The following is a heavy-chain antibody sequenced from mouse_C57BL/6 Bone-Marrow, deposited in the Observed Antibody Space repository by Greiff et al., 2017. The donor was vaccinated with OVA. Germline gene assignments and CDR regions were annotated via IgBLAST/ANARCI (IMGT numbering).Heavy chain of an antibody. CDR2: ISGGGGNT. J-gene: IGHJ1*03. CDR1: GFTFSSYT. Sequence: EVHLVESGGGLVKPGGSLKLSCAASGFTFSSYTMSWVRQTPEKRLEWVATISGGGGNTYYPDSVKGRFTISRDNAKNTLYLQMSSLRSEDTALYYCARPHDYDGSSYEDWYFDVWGTGTTVTVSS. V-gene: IGHV5-9*01. CDR3: ARPHDYDGSSYEDWYFDV. D-gene: IGHD1-1*01.